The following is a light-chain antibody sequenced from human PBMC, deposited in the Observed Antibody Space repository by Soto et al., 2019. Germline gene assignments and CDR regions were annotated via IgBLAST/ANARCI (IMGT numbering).Light chain of an antibody. V-gene: IGKV1-5*03. CDR2: KAS. J-gene: IGKJ1*01. CDR3: QQYNNYPWT. CDR1: QSISSW. Sequence: DIQMTQSPSTLSASVGDRVSITCRASQSISSWLAWYQQKPGKAPKLLIYKASSLESGVPSRFSGSGSGTDFTLTISSLQPDDFASYYCQQYNNYPWTFGQGTKVEIK.